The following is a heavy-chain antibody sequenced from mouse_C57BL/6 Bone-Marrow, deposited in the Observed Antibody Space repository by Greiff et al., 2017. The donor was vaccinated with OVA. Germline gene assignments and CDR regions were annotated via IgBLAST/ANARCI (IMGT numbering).Heavy chain of an antibody. Sequence: QVQLQQSGPELVKPGASVKISCKASGYAFSSSWMNWVKQRPGTGLEWIGRIYPGDGDTNYNGKFKGKATLTADTSSNTAYLLLSSLTSEDTAIYYCARGLRRKGYWGQGTTLTVSS. CDR1: GYAFSSSW. CDR2: IYPGDGDT. CDR3: ARGLRRKGY. D-gene: IGHD2-2*01. V-gene: IGHV1-82*01. J-gene: IGHJ2*01.